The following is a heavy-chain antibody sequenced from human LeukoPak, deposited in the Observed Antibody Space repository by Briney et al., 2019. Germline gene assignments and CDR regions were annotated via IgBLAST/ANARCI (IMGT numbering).Heavy chain of an antibody. J-gene: IGHJ3*02. D-gene: IGHD3-9*01. CDR1: GGSFSGYY. CDR3: ARPHYDISTGYSLGAFDI. Sequence: SETLSLTCAVYGGSFSGYYWSWIRQPPGKGLEWIGEINHSGSTNYNPSLKSRVTISVDTFNHQFSLKLSSVTAADTAVSYCARPHYDISTGYSLGAFDIWGQGTMVTVSS. CDR2: INHSGST. V-gene: IGHV4-34*01.